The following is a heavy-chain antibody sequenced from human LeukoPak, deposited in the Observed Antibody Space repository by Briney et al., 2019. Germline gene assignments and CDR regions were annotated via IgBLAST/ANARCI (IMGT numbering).Heavy chain of an antibody. CDR3: ARGKYSSGWYGDY. J-gene: IGHJ4*02. Sequence: GGSLRLSCAASGFTFSSYAVTWVRQAPGKGLEWVSHISSSGSTIYYADSVKGRFTISRDNAKNSLYLQMNSLRAEDTAVYYCARGKYSSGWYGDYWGQGTLVTVSS. CDR2: ISSSGSTI. CDR1: GFTFSSYA. D-gene: IGHD6-19*01. V-gene: IGHV3-48*04.